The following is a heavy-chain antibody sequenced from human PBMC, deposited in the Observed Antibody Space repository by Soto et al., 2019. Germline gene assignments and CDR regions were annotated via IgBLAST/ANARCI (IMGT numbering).Heavy chain of an antibody. Sequence: GESLKISCTGSGCNFDTYWIGWVRQMAGKGLEWMGIIYPGDFDTRYSQSFQGHFTMSVDKSINTAYLQWNNLETSDTAIYYCARLLGYSFGHQEFFDYWGQGTPVTVSS. J-gene: IGHJ4*02. V-gene: IGHV5-51*01. D-gene: IGHD5-18*01. CDR2: IYPGDFDT. CDR3: ARLLGYSFGHQEFFDY. CDR1: GCNFDTYW.